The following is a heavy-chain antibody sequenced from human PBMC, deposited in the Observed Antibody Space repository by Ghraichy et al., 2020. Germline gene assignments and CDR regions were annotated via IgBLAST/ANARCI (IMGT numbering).Heavy chain of an antibody. J-gene: IGHJ6*03. CDR1: GGSISSYY. V-gene: IGHV4-59*01. D-gene: IGHD1-1*01. CDR2: IYYSGST. CDR3: ARQKLERPPLSSGYYYYMDV. Sequence: SETLSLTCTVSGGSISSYYWSWIRQPPGKGLEWIGYIYYSGSTNYNPSLKSRVTISVDTSKNQFSLKLSSVTAADTAVYYCARQKLERPPLSSGYYYYMDVWGKGTTVTVSS.